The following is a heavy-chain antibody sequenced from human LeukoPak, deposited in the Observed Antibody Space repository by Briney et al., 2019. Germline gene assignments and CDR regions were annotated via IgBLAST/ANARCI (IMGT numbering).Heavy chain of an antibody. D-gene: IGHD6-6*01. CDR1: GYTFTGYY. CDR2: INPNNGGT. J-gene: IGHJ4*02. CDR3: ARDVGIAARLGDY. V-gene: IGHV1-2*02. Sequence: ASVTVSCKASGYTFTGYYMHWVRQAPGQGLEWMGWINPNNGGTNYAQKFQGRVTMTRDTSISTAYMELSRLRSDDTAVYYCARDVGIAARLGDYWGQGTLVTVSS.